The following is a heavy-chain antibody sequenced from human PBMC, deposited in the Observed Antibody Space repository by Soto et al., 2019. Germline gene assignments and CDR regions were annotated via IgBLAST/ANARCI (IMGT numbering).Heavy chain of an antibody. CDR2: TYYRSKWDN. V-gene: IGHV6-1*01. J-gene: IGHJ5*02. Sequence: SQTLSLTCAISWDSVSSNSAAWNWIRQSPSRGLEWLGRTYYRSKWDNDYAVSVKSRITINPDTSKNQFSLQLNAVTPEDTAVYYCARDAIMAAAGNWFDPWGQGTLVTVSS. CDR1: WDSVSSNSAA. CDR3: ARDAIMAAAGNWFDP. D-gene: IGHD6-13*01.